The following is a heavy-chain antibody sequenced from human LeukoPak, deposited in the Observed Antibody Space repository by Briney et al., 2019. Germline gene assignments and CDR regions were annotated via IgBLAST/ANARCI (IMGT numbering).Heavy chain of an antibody. D-gene: IGHD3-3*01. J-gene: IGHJ5*02. Sequence: SETLSLTCTVSGGSISSYYWSWIRQPPGKGLEWIGYIYYSGSTNYNPSLKSRVTISVDTSKNQFSLKLSSVTAADTAVYYCARDRFGVVKGIDPWGQGTLVTVSS. CDR2: IYYSGST. V-gene: IGHV4-59*01. CDR1: GGSISSYY. CDR3: ARDRFGVVKGIDP.